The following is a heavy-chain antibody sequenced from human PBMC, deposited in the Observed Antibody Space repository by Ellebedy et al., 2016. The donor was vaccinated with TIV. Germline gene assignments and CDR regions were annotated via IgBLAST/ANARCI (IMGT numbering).Heavy chain of an antibody. J-gene: IGHJ2*01. CDR2: VYYSGNT. D-gene: IGHD3/OR15-3a*01. Sequence: SETLSLTCTVSGGSLSDYPYYWGWIRQSPGKGLEWIGTVYYSGNTYYNPSFKSRVSISVDTSMNRFALERNSVTAAETAVYDCARNVLIFTFDRWYSDLWGRGTLVTVSS. CDR3: ARNVLIFTFDRWYSDL. V-gene: IGHV4-39*02. CDR1: GGSLSDYPYY.